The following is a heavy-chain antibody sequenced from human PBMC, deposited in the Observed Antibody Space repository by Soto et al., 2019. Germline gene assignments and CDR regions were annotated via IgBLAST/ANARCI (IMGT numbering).Heavy chain of an antibody. D-gene: IGHD2-15*01. CDR2: IWYDGSNK. Sequence: QVQLVESGGGVVQPGMSLRLSCAASGFIFNEYGMHWVRQAPGKGLEWVAVIWYDGSNKYYADSVKGRFTISRDNSKNTMSLQMNSQRAEDTAVYYCARWGCSGTNCNLNQRSYALWGQRTLVTVAS. V-gene: IGHV3-33*03. CDR3: ARWGCSGTNCNLNQRSYAL. CDR1: GFIFNEYG. J-gene: IGHJ4*02.